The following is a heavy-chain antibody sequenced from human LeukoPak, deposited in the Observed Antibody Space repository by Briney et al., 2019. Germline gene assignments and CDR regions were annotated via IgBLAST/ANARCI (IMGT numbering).Heavy chain of an antibody. V-gene: IGHV3-48*01. D-gene: IGHD4-23*01. CDR2: ISGSSSTI. CDR1: GFTFSGYS. J-gene: IGHJ2*01. CDR3: ARVHGGNAGDWYFDL. Sequence: GGSLRLSCTASGFTFSGYSTNWVRQAPGKGLEWVSYISGSSSTIYHADSVKGRFTISRDTAKNSLNLQMNSLRAEDTAMYYCARVHGGNAGDWYFDLWGRGTLVTVSS.